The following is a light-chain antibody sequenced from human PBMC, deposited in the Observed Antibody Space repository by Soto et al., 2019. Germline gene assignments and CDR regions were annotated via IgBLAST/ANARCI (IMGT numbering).Light chain of an antibody. CDR2: EVS. Sequence: QSALTQPASVSGSPGQSIAISCTGTSSDVGGYNYVSWYQQHPGKAPKLIIYEVSNRPSGVSNRFSGSKSDNTASLTISGLQAEDEADYYCSSYTSSSTLFVFGTGTKLTVL. J-gene: IGLJ1*01. V-gene: IGLV2-14*01. CDR3: SSYTSSSTLFV. CDR1: SSDVGGYNY.